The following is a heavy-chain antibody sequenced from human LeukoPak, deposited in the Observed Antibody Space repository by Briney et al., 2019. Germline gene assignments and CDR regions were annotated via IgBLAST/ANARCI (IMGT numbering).Heavy chain of an antibody. V-gene: IGHV4-34*01. D-gene: IGHD6-13*01. J-gene: IGHJ4*02. CDR1: GGSFSGYY. Sequence: SETLSLTCAVYGGSFSGYYWSWVRQPPGRGLEWIGEINHSGSTNYNVSLKSRVTISVDTSKNQFSLKLSSVTAADTAVYYCARGTQLATERFIDYWGRGTLVTVSS. CDR2: INHSGST. CDR3: ARGTQLATERFIDY.